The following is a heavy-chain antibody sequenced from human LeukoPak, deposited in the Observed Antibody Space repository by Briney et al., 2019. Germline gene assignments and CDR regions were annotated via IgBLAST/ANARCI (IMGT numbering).Heavy chain of an antibody. CDR1: GGSFSGYY. CDR3: AKGSHYDRNNYFDY. J-gene: IGHJ4*02. V-gene: IGHV4-34*01. D-gene: IGHD3-22*01. CDR2: INHSGST. Sequence: SETLSLTCAVYGGSFSGYYWSWIRQPPGKGLEWIGEINHSGSTNYNPSLKSRVTISVDTSKNQFSLKLSSVTAADTAVYYCAKGSHYDRNNYFDYWGQGTLVTVSS.